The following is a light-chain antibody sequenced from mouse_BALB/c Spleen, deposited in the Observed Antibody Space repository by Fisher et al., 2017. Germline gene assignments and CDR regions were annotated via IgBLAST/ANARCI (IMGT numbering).Light chain of an antibody. CDR2: STS. Sequence: IVLTQTPAIMSASLGEEITLTCSASSSVSYMHWYQQKSGTSPKLLIYSTSNLASGVPARFSGSGSGTSYSLTISRMEAEDAATYYCQQWSSNPYTFGGGTKLEIK. CDR3: QQWSSNPYT. J-gene: IGKJ2*01. CDR1: SSVSY. V-gene: IGKV4-57*01.